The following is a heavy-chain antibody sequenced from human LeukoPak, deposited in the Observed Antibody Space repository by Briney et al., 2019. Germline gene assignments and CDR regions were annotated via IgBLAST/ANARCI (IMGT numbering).Heavy chain of an antibody. J-gene: IGHJ5*02. CDR1: GYTFTRYY. CDR2: INPNSGGT. D-gene: IGHD4-17*01. Sequence: ASVKVSCKASGYTFTRYYMHWVRQAPRQGLEWMGWINPNSGGTNYAQKFQGRVTMTRDTSISTAYMELSRLRSDDTAVYYCARDSYGDYEGWFDPWGQGTLVTVSS. V-gene: IGHV1-2*02. CDR3: ARDSYGDYEGWFDP.